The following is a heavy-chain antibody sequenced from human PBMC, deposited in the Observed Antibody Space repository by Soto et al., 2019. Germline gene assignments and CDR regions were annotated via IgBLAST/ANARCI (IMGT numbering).Heavy chain of an antibody. J-gene: IGHJ4*02. Sequence: QVQLVQSGAEVKKPGSSVKVSCTASGGSLRNSVISWVRQAPAQRLEWMGGVIPILGTANYAQQFQGRVTMTAAEATSTAYMDLSSLSPDDTAVDSCARLGHPGHWGPGTLVIVSS. CDR2: VIPILGTA. CDR3: ARLGHPGH. V-gene: IGHV1-69*01. CDR1: GGSLRNSV.